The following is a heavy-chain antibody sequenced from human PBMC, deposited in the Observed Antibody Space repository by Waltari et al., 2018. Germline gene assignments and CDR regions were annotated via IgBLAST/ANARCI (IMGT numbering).Heavy chain of an antibody. J-gene: IGHJ4*02. CDR1: GYTFTSYD. CDR2: MNPNSGNT. Sequence: QVQLVQSGAEVKKPGASVKVSCKASGYTFTSYDINWVRQATGQGLEWMGWMNPNSGNTGYAQKFQGRVTMTRNTSISTAYMELSSLRSEDTAVYYCARGMTYYYGSGSYLTGSWGQGTLVTVSS. CDR3: ARGMTYYYGSGSYLTGS. D-gene: IGHD3-10*01. V-gene: IGHV1-8*01.